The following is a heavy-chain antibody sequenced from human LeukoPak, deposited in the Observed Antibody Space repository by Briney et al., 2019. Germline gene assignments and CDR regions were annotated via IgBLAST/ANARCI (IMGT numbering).Heavy chain of an antibody. Sequence: PGGSLRLSCEASGFTFSSYAISWDRQAPGYGLEWVTAITRSGGITNYADSVKGRCTISRDNSKGTLYLQMNSLRAEDTAVYYCAKDVTMIVVVLFDYLGQGTLVTVSS. J-gene: IGHJ4*02. D-gene: IGHD3-22*01. CDR2: ITRSGGIT. V-gene: IGHV3-23*01. CDR1: GFTFSSYA. CDR3: AKDVTMIVVVLFDY.